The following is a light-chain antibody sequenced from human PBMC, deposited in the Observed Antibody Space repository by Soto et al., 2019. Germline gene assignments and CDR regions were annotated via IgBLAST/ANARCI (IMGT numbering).Light chain of an antibody. V-gene: IGKV1-5*01. J-gene: IGKJ1*01. CDR2: AAC. CDR1: QSISSW. CDR3: QQYNSYSWT. Sequence: DIQMTQSPSTLSASVGDRVTITCRASQSISSWLAWYQQKPGKAPRLLIYAACSLKSGVPSRFSGSGSGTEFTLTISSLQPDDFATYYCQQYNSYSWTFGQGTKVEIK.